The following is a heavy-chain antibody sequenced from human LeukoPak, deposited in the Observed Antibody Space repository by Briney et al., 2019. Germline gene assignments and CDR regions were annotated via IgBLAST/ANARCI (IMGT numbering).Heavy chain of an antibody. V-gene: IGHV3-30*02. CDR1: GFTFSSYG. CDR2: IRYDGSNK. CDR3: AREEASRFDY. Sequence: SGGSLRLSCAASGFTFSSYGMHWVRQAPGKGLEWVAFIRYDGSNKYYADSVKGRFTISRDNSKNTLYLQMNSLRAEDTAVYYCAREEASRFDYWGQGTLVTVSS. J-gene: IGHJ4*02.